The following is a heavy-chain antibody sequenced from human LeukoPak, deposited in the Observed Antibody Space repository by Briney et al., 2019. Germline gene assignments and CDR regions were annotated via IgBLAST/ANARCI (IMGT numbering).Heavy chain of an antibody. V-gene: IGHV4-4*02. Sequence: SGTLSHTCAVSGGSISSSNWWSWVRQPPGKGLEWIGEIYHSGSTNYNPSLKSRVTISVDKSKNQFSLKLSSVTAADTAVYYCARGREYQLPEEYYFDYWGQGTLVTVSS. J-gene: IGHJ4*02. D-gene: IGHD2-2*01. CDR3: ARGREYQLPEEYYFDY. CDR2: IYHSGST. CDR1: GGSISSSNW.